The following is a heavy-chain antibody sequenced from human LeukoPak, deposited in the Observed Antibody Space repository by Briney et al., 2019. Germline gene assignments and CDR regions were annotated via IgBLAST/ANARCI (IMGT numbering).Heavy chain of an antibody. CDR1: GGSFSGYY. J-gene: IGHJ4*02. CDR2: IDHSGST. D-gene: IGHD3-10*01. Sequence: SETLSLTCAVYGGSFSGYYWSWIRQPPGKGLEWIGEIDHSGSTNYNPSLKSRVTISVDTSKNQFSLKLSSVTAADTAVYYCATLYGSGSLYYFDYWGQGTLVTVSS. CDR3: ATLYGSGSLYYFDY. V-gene: IGHV4-34*01.